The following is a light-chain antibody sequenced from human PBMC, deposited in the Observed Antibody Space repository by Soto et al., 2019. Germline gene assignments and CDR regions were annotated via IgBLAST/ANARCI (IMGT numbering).Light chain of an antibody. CDR2: GVS. CDR1: QSVSSSY. V-gene: IGKV3-20*01. Sequence: ESVLTQSPGTLSLSPGERATLSCRASQSVSSSYLAWYQQKPGQAPRLLIYGVSSRATGIPDRFSGSGSGTDFTLTITSREPEDVAVYYCQQYGSSRTFGQGTKVEIK. J-gene: IGKJ1*01. CDR3: QQYGSSRT.